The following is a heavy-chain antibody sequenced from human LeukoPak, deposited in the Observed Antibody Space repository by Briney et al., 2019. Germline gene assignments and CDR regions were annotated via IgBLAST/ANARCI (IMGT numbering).Heavy chain of an antibody. D-gene: IGHD2-2*02. J-gene: IGHJ6*04. V-gene: IGHV1-46*01. CDR1: GYTFTSYY. CDR2: INPSGGST. Sequence: ASVKVSCKASGYTFTSYYMHWVRQAPGQGLEWMGIINPSGGSTSYAQKFQGRVTMTRDTSTSTVYMELSSLRSEDTAVYYCARDKRGCSSTSCYTSFHYYYGMDVWGKGTTVTVSS. CDR3: ARDKRGCSSTSCYTSFHYYYGMDV.